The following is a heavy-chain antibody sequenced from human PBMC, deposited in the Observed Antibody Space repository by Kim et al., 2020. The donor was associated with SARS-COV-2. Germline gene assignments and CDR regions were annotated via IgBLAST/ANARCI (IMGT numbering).Heavy chain of an antibody. CDR3: ARGITTGFPNWFDP. V-gene: IGHV1-2*06. Sequence: ASVKVSCKASGYTFSDYYLHWVRQAPGQGLEWMGRFNPNNGGADRAQKFQGRVTMTRDTSISAAYMELSRLTSDDTAVYYCARGITTGFPNWFDPWGKGTLVTVSS. D-gene: IGHD1-1*01. J-gene: IGHJ5*02. CDR1: GYTFSDYY. CDR2: FNPNNGGA.